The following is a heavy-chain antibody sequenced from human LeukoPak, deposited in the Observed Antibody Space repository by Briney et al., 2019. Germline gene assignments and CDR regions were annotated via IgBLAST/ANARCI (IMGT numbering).Heavy chain of an antibody. D-gene: IGHD5-18*01. CDR2: ISSSSSYI. J-gene: IGHJ6*03. Sequence: GGSLRLSCAASGFTFSSYSMNWVRQAPGKGLEWVSSISSSSSYIYYADSVKGRFTISRDNAKNSLYLQMNSLRAEDTAVYYCARGGLEGAMVLIGMDVWGKGTTVTVSS. V-gene: IGHV3-21*01. CDR1: GFTFSSYS. CDR3: ARGGLEGAMVLIGMDV.